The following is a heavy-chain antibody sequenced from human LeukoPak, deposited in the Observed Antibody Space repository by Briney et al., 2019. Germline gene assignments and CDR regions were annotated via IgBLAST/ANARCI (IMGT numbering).Heavy chain of an antibody. CDR1: GGTFNSYA. CDR3: ARDDSSSPYFDY. D-gene: IGHD6-6*01. V-gene: IGHV1-69*05. Sequence: SVKVSCKPSGGTFNSYAVNWVRQAPGQGLEWMGGIIPIFDTANYAEKLQGRVTMTTDTSTSTAYMELRSLRSEDTAVYYCARDDSSSPYFDYWGQGTLVTVSS. CDR2: IIPIFDTA. J-gene: IGHJ4*02.